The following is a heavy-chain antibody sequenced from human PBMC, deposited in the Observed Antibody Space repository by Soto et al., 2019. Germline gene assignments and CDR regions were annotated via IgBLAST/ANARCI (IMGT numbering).Heavy chain of an antibody. D-gene: IGHD3-10*01. CDR3: ARRSTMVRGVISPNTYLENWFDP. V-gene: IGHV4-39*01. CDR1: GGSISSSSYY. Sequence: SETLSLTCTVSGGSISSSSYYWGWIRQPPGKGLEWIGSIYYSGSTYYNPSLKSRVTISVDTSKNQFSLKLSSVTAADTAVYYCARRSTMVRGVISPNTYLENWFDPWGQGTLVTVSS. J-gene: IGHJ5*02. CDR2: IYYSGST.